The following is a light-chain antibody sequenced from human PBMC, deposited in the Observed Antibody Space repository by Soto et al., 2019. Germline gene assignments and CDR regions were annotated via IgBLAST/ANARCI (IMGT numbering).Light chain of an antibody. V-gene: IGKV3D-15*01. Sequence: EIVMTQSPATLSVSPGERATLSCRASKSVSGNLAWYQQKPGQAPRLLIYGASTRATGIPARFSGSGSGTEFTLTISSLQSEDSAVYNCQQYNNWPPTFGQGTKVEIK. J-gene: IGKJ1*01. CDR2: GAS. CDR3: QQYNNWPPT. CDR1: KSVSGN.